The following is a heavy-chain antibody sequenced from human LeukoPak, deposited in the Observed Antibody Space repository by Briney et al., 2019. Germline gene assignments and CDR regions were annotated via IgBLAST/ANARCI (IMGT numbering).Heavy chain of an antibody. D-gene: IGHD2-21*01. J-gene: IGHJ5*02. CDR3: AGEGEYGDSYS. CDR2: IYRGRT. V-gene: IGHV4-30-2*01. CDR1: GDSISYESYY. Sequence: PSQTLSLTCAVSGDSISYESYYWNWIRQAPGKGPEWIGNIYRGRTRLNPSLTSRAAISVDMSKSQVSLSLTSVTAADTAIYYCAGEGEYGDSYSWGQGALVIVSA.